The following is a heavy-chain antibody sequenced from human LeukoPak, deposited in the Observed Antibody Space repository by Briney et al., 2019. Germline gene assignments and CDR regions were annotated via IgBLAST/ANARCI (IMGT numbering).Heavy chain of an antibody. CDR2: IYYSGST. J-gene: IGHJ4*02. CDR3: ARGGITIFNY. V-gene: IGHV4-59*01. D-gene: IGHD3-3*01. CDR1: GVSISSYY. Sequence: PSETLSLTCTVSGVSISSYYWSWIRQPPGKGLEWIGYIYYSGSTNYNPSLKSRVTISVDTSKNQFSLKLSSVTAADTAVYYCARGGITIFNYWGQGTLVTVSS.